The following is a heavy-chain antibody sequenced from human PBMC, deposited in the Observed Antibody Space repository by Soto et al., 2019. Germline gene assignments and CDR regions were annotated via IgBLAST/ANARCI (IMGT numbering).Heavy chain of an antibody. V-gene: IGHV4-59*01. CDR2: IYYSGST. CDR1: GGSISSYY. Sequence: SETLSLTCTVSGGSISSYYWSWIRQPPGKGLEWIGYIYYSGSTNYNPSLKSRVTISVDTSKNQFSLKLSSVTAADTAVYYCARASLRSSHFDPWGQAPLVTSPQ. J-gene: IGHJ5*02. CDR3: ARASLRSSHFDP.